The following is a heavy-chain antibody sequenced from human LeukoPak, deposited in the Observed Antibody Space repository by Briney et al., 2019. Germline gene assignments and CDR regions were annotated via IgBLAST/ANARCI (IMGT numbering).Heavy chain of an antibody. CDR3: ARDPRGYCSSTSCRGGY. J-gene: IGHJ4*02. CDR1: GFTFSSYA. CDR2: ISYDGSNK. Sequence: GGSLRLSCAASGFTFSSYAMHWVRQAPGKGLEWVAVISYDGSNKYYADSVKGRFTISRDNSKNTLYLQMNSLRAEDTAVYYCARDPRGYCSSTSCRGGYWGQGTLVTVSS. V-gene: IGHV3-30*04. D-gene: IGHD2-2*01.